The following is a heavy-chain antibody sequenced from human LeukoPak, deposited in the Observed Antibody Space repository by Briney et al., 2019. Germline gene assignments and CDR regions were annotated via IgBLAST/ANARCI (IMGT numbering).Heavy chain of an antibody. V-gene: IGHV3-48*02. Sequence: PGGSLSLSCAASGFTFSTYSMNWVRRAPGKGLEWVSYISSYSTIYYVDSVKGRFTISRDNAKNSLYLQMNSLRDDDTAIYYCARDMAVSGTVLYFDLWGRGTLFTVSS. CDR2: ISSYSTI. J-gene: IGHJ2*01. CDR3: ARDMAVSGTVLYFDL. D-gene: IGHD6-19*01. CDR1: GFTFSTYS.